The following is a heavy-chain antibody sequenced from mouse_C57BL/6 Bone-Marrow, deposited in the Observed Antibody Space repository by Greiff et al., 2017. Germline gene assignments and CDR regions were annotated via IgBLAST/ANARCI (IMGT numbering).Heavy chain of an antibody. J-gene: IGHJ4*01. CDR3: VRRGYYSNFYYAMDY. D-gene: IGHD2-5*01. Sequence: DVHLVESGGGLVQPKGSLKLSCAASGFTFNTYAMHWVRQAPGKGLEWVARIRSKSSNYATYYADSVKDRFTISRDDSQSMLYLQMNNLKTEDTAMYYCVRRGYYSNFYYAMDYWGQGTSVTVSS. CDR2: IRSKSSNYAT. V-gene: IGHV10-3*01. CDR1: GFTFNTYA.